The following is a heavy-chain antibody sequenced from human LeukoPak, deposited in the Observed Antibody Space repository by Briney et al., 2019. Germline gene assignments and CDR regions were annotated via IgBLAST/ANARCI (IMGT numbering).Heavy chain of an antibody. CDR1: GYSISSSNW. D-gene: IGHD6-19*01. V-gene: IGHV4-28*05. J-gene: IGHJ4*02. CDR3: ARGGYASGWYLDY. CDR2: IYFGGSI. Sequence: SETLSLTCAVSGYSISSSNWWGWIRQPPGKGLEWIGYIYFGGSIHYNPSLKSRVTMSVDTSKNQFSLKLSSVTATDTAVYYCARGGYASGWYLDYWGQGTLVTVSS.